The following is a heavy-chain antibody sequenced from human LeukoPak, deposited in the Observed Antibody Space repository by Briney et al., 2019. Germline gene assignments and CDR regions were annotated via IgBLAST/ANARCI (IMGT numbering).Heavy chain of an antibody. J-gene: IGHJ3*02. CDR1: GFTFSSYS. Sequence: GGSLRLSCAASGFTFSSYSMNWVRQAPGKGLEWVSSISSSSSYIYYADLVKGRFTISRDNAKNSLYLQMNSLRAEDTAVYYCARRHGGIDAFDIWGQGTMVTVSS. V-gene: IGHV3-21*01. D-gene: IGHD4-23*01. CDR2: ISSSSSYI. CDR3: ARRHGGIDAFDI.